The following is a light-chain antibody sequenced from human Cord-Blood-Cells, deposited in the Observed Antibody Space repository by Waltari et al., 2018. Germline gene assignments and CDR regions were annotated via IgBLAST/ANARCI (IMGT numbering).Light chain of an antibody. J-gene: IGKJ2*01. CDR1: QSVSSN. Sequence: EIVMTQSPATLSVSPGERATLSCRASQSVSSNLAWYQQKPGQAPRLLIYGASTXATGIPARFSGSGSGTEFTLTISSLQSEDFAVYYCQQYNNWPLYTFGQGTKLEIK. CDR3: QQYNNWPLYT. CDR2: GAS. V-gene: IGKV3-15*01.